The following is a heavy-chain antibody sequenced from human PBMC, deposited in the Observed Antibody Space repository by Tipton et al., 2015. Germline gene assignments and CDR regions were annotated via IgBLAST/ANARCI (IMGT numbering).Heavy chain of an antibody. CDR1: GVTFSSYA. V-gene: IGHV3-23*01. J-gene: IGHJ6*02. CDR2: ISNSGGTT. CDR3: ARGRYCSGGSCYSYNGMDV. Sequence: SLRLSCAVSGVTFSSYAMTWVRQAPGKGLEWVSVISNSGGTTYYADSVKGRFTISRNTSKDILYLQMTTLRAEDTAVYYCARGRYCSGGSCYSYNGMDVWGQGTTVTVS. D-gene: IGHD2-15*01.